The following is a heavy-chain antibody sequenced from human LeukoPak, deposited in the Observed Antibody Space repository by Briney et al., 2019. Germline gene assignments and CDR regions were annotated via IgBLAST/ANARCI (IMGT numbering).Heavy chain of an antibody. CDR1: GFTFSSYE. CDR2: ISSSGSTI. D-gene: IGHD2-15*01. J-gene: IGHJ5*02. CDR3: ARDPAGDCSGGSCYT. Sequence: GGSLRLSCAASGFTFSSYEMNWVRQAPGKGLEWVSYISSSGSTIYYADSVKGRFTISRDNAKNSLYLQMNSLRAEDTAVYYCARDPAGDCSGGSCYTWGLGTLVTVSS. V-gene: IGHV3-48*03.